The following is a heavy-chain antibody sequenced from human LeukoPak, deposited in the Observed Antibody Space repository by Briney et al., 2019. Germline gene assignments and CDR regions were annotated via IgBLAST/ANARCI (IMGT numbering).Heavy chain of an antibody. CDR3: ARHGKLLYTNWFDP. Sequence: KSSETLSLTCTVSGGSISSSSYYWGWIRQPPGKGLEWIGSIYYSGSTYYNPSLKSRVTISVVTSKNQFSLKLSSVTAADTAVYYCARHGKLLYTNWFDPWGQGTLVTVSS. CDR1: GGSISSSSYY. J-gene: IGHJ5*02. D-gene: IGHD2-2*02. V-gene: IGHV4-39*01. CDR2: IYYSGST.